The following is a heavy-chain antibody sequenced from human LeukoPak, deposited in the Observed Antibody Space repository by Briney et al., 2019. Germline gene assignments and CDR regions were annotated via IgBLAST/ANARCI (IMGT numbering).Heavy chain of an antibody. CDR1: GYTFTSYD. CDR3: ARSYDFWSGYHHYYYMDV. CDR2: MNPNSGNT. V-gene: IGHV1-8*01. D-gene: IGHD3-3*01. J-gene: IGHJ6*03. Sequence: GASVKVSCKASGYTFTSYDINWVRQATGQGLEWMGWMNPNSGNTGYAQKFQGRVTMTRNTSISTAYMELSSLRSEDTAVYYCARSYDFWSGYHHYYYMDVWGKGTTVTVSS.